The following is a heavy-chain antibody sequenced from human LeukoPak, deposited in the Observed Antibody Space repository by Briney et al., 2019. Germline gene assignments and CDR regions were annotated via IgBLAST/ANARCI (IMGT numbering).Heavy chain of an antibody. CDR1: GGSISSYY. Sequence: SQSLSLTRAVSGGSISSYYWSWIRQPPGKGLEWMGYLYYRGSTNYNPSLKSRVTISVDTSKNQFSLKLSSVTAADTAVYYCARDRRGNYSNYVGLYYYYGMDVWGQGTTVTVSS. V-gene: IGHV4-59*01. CDR3: ARDRRGNYSNYVGLYYYYGMDV. D-gene: IGHD4-11*01. CDR2: LYYRGST. J-gene: IGHJ6*02.